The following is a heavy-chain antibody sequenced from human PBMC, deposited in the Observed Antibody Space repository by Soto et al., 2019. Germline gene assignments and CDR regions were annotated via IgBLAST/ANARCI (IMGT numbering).Heavy chain of an antibody. J-gene: IGHJ6*02. V-gene: IGHV4-59*01. D-gene: IGHD3-10*01. Sequence: SETLSLTCTVSGGSISSYYWSWIRQPPGKGLEWIGYIYYSGSTNYNPSLKSRVTISVDTSKDQFSLKLSSVTAADTAVYYCARNLLVRGGYYYGMDVWGQGTTVTVSS. CDR3: ARNLLVRGGYYYGMDV. CDR1: GGSISSYY. CDR2: IYYSGST.